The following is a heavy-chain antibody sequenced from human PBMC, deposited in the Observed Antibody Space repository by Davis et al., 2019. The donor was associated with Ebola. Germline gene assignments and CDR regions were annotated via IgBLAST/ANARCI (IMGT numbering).Heavy chain of an antibody. CDR1: GFTFSSYS. D-gene: IGHD5-18*01. J-gene: IGHJ6*04. V-gene: IGHV3-21*01. CDR2: ISSSSYI. Sequence: PGGSLRLSCAASGFTFSSYSMNWVRQAPGKGLEWVSSISSSSYIYYAVSVMGRFTISRDNAKNSLYLQMNSLRAEDTAVYYCARDMNTAMVLYDYGLDVWGKGTTVTVSS. CDR3: ARDMNTAMVLYDYGLDV.